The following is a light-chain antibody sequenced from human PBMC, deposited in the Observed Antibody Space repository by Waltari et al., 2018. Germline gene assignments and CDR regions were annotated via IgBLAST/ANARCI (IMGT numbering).Light chain of an antibody. CDR2: DAS. J-gene: IGKJ1*01. Sequence: EIVLTQSPGTLSLSPGERATLSCRASQSGSSYLAWYQHKPGRTPSLLIYDASYRATGIPGRFSGSGTGTDFTLTISGLEPEDFAVYYCQQYSRSPWTFGQGTKVEIK. V-gene: IGKV3-20*01. CDR3: QQYSRSPWT. CDR1: QSGSSY.